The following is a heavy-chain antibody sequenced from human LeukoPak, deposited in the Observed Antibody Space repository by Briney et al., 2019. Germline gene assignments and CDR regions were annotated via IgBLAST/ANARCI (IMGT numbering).Heavy chain of an antibody. J-gene: IGHJ1*01. CDR1: GGSISSGSFY. CDR3: ARRDDYGGLGYFQH. Sequence: PSETLSLTCTVSGGSISSGSFYWSWTRQPAGKGLEWIGRIHTGGSTNYNPSLKSRVTISVDTSKNQFSLKLSSMTAADTAVYYCARRDDYGGLGYFQHWGQGTLVTVSS. CDR2: IHTGGST. D-gene: IGHD4-23*01. V-gene: IGHV4-61*02.